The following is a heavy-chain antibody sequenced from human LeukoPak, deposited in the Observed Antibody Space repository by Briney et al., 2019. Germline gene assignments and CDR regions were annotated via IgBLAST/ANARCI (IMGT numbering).Heavy chain of an antibody. Sequence: GGSLRLSCAASGFTFSNCAMHWVRQAPGKGLEYVSAISSNGGSTYYANSVKGRFTISRDNSKNTLYLQMGSLRAEDMAVYYCARDGPGSGWYDFYYYMDVWGKGTTVTVSS. V-gene: IGHV3-64*01. CDR2: ISSNGGST. J-gene: IGHJ6*03. CDR3: ARDGPGSGWYDFYYYMDV. D-gene: IGHD6-19*01. CDR1: GFTFSNCA.